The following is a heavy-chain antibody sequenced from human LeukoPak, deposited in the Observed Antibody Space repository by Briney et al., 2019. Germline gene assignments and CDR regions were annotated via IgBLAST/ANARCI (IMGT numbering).Heavy chain of an antibody. Sequence: SETLSLTCTVSGGSINSATFYWSWIRHLPGKGLEWIGNTDHSGTAYYNPSLKSRITISVDRSKDQFSLTLTSVTAADTAVYYCARYDGRTAAGWFDPCGQGALVTVSS. CDR3: ARYDGRTAAGWFDP. J-gene: IGHJ5*02. V-gene: IGHV4-31*03. CDR2: TDHSGTA. D-gene: IGHD2-2*01. CDR1: GGSINSATFY.